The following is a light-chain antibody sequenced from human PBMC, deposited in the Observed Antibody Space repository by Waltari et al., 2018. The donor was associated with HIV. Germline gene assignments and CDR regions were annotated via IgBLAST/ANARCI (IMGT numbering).Light chain of an antibody. J-gene: IGLJ3*02. CDR2: EVN. Sequence: QSALTQPPSASGSPGQSFTISCTGTTSDLGGSKYVSWYQQHPGKAPKLMIYEVNKRPSGVPDRFSGSKSANTASLTVSGLQADDEADYYCNSYAGSNNWVFGGGTKLTVL. V-gene: IGLV2-8*01. CDR3: NSYAGSNNWV. CDR1: TSDLGGSKY.